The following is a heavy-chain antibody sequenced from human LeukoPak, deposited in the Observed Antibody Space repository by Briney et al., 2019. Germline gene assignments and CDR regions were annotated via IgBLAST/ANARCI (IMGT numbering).Heavy chain of an antibody. CDR3: AIPVRYCSGGSCHMGPFDY. D-gene: IGHD2-15*01. V-gene: IGHV3-30*03. CDR1: GFTFSSYG. CDR2: ISYDGSNK. Sequence: GGSLRLSCAAFGFTFSSYGMHWVRQAPGKGLEWVAVISYDGSNKYYADSVKGRFTISRDNSKNTLYLQMNSLRAEDTAVYYCAIPVRYCSGGSCHMGPFDYWGQGTLVTVSS. J-gene: IGHJ4*02.